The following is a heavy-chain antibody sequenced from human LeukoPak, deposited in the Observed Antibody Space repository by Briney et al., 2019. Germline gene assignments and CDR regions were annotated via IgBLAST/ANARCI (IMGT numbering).Heavy chain of an antibody. J-gene: IGHJ4*02. CDR3: AKDDHDYYEDY. Sequence: GGSLRLSCAASGFTFSSYSMNWVRQAPGKGLEWVSAISGSGGSTYYADSVKGRFTISRDNSKNTLYLQMNSLRAEDTAVYYCAKDDHDYYEDYWGQGTLVTVSS. CDR1: GFTFSSYS. V-gene: IGHV3-23*01. CDR2: ISGSGGST. D-gene: IGHD3-22*01.